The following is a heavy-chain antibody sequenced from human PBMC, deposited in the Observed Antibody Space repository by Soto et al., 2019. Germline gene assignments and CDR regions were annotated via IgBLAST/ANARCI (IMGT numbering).Heavy chain of an antibody. Sequence: GGSLRLSCAASGFTFSNAWMNWVRQAPGKGLEWVGRIKSKTDGGTTDYAAPVRGRFILSRDDSKNTLYLQMNSLKTEDTAVYYCTTVRDDFWSGYYSGDYYYGMDVWGQGTTVTVSS. CDR1: GFTFSNAW. CDR2: IKSKTDGGTT. D-gene: IGHD3-3*01. CDR3: TTVRDDFWSGYYSGDYYYGMDV. J-gene: IGHJ6*02. V-gene: IGHV3-15*07.